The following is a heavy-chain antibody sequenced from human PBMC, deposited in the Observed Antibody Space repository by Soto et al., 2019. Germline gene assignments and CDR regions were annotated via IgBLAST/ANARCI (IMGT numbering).Heavy chain of an antibody. J-gene: IGHJ4*02. CDR1: GFTVSNNY. D-gene: IGHD3-10*01. CDR3: GTHPGGGGY. V-gene: IGHV3-53*01. CDR2: IYSGGYT. Sequence: EVQLVESGGGLIQPGGSLRLSCAVSGFTVSNNYMSWVRQAPGKGLEGVSVIYSGGYTAYGDSVKGRFTISRDNSKNTLFLKRKRRGADAPPVYYCGTHPGGGGYWGQGTLVTVSS.